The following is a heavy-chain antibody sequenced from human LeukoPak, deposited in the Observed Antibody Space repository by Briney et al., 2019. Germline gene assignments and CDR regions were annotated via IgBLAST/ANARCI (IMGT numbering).Heavy chain of an antibody. D-gene: IGHD6-19*01. Sequence: GGSLRLSCAASGFTFSSYWMSWVRQAPGKGLEWVANIKEDGSEKYYVDSVKGRFTISKDNAKNSLYLQMNSLRAEDTAVYYCARVRGIAVAGTASIYFDYWGQGTLVTVSS. V-gene: IGHV3-7*01. CDR1: GFTFSSYW. J-gene: IGHJ4*02. CDR3: ARVRGIAVAGTASIYFDY. CDR2: IKEDGSEK.